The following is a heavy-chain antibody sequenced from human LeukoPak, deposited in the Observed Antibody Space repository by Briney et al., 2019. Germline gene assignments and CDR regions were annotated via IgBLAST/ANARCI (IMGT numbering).Heavy chain of an antibody. V-gene: IGHV1-2*02. Sequence: ASVKVSCKASGYTFTSYYIHWVRQAPGQGLEWMGWINPNSGGTNYAQKFQGRVTMTRDTSISTAYMELSRLRSDDTAVYYCARGILTGYYNFHFDYWGQGTLVTVSS. D-gene: IGHD3-9*01. CDR2: INPNSGGT. CDR3: ARGILTGYYNFHFDY. J-gene: IGHJ4*02. CDR1: GYTFTSYY.